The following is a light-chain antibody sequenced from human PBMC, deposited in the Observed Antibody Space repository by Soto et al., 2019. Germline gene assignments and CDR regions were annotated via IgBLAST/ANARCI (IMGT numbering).Light chain of an antibody. V-gene: IGLV2-14*01. J-gene: IGLJ1*01. CDR2: EVS. CDR3: RSYTSSSTLV. CDR1: SRDVGGYNY. Sequence: QSALTQPASVSGSPGQSITISCTGTSRDVGGYNYVSWYQQPPGKAPKLMIYEVSNRPSGVSNRFSGSKSGNTASLTISGHQAEDEADYYCRSYTSSSTLVFGTGTKLTVL.